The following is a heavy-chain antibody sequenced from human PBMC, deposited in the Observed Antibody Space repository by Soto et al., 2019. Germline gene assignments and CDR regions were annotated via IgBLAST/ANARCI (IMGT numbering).Heavy chain of an antibody. J-gene: IGHJ6*03. D-gene: IGHD4-4*01. CDR1: GYTFTSYG. Sequence: QVQLVQSGAEVKKPGASVKVSCKASGYTFTSYGISWVRQAPGQGLAWMGWISVYNGNTNYAQTPQGRVTMTTDTSTITAYMELRSLRSDDTAVYFCARGVHDYSHYYYYMDVWGKGTTVTVSS. CDR2: ISVYNGNT. V-gene: IGHV1-18*01. CDR3: ARGVHDYSHYYYYMDV.